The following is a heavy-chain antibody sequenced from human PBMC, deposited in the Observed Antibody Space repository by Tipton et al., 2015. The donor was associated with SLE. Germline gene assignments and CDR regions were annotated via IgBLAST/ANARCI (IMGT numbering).Heavy chain of an antibody. CDR1: GGSISRHY. CDR3: AGGQDYFGSGREGGFDY. J-gene: IGHJ4*02. V-gene: IGHV4-59*08. CDR2: IYYSGGT. D-gene: IGHD3-10*01. Sequence: TLSLTCTVSGGSISRHYWSWIPQPPGKGLEWVGYIYYSGGTNYNPSLKSRVTISVDTSKNQFSLKLRSVPDADTAVYYCAGGQDYFGSGREGGFDYWGQGTLVTVSS.